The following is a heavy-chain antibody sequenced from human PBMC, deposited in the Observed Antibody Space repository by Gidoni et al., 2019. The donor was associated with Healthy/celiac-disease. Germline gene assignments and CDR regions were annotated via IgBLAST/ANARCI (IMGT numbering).Heavy chain of an antibody. Sequence: EVQLVESGGGLVQPGGSLRLSCAASGFTFSSYIRNWVRQAPGKGLAWVSYISSSSSTIYYADSVKGRFTISRDNAKNSLYLQMNSLRAEDTAVYYCARDLLPLTGYYYYYGMDVWGQGTTVTVSS. V-gene: IGHV3-48*01. CDR2: ISSSSSTI. CDR3: ARDLLPLTGYYYYYGMDV. CDR1: GFTFSSYI. D-gene: IGHD1-26*01. J-gene: IGHJ6*02.